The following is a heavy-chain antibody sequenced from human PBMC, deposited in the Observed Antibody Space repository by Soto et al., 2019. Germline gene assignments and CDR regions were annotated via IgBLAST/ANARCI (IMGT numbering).Heavy chain of an antibody. V-gene: IGHV3-30*18. D-gene: IGHD3-22*01. CDR3: ANRAYYYDASGSLGC. Sequence: QVQLVESGGGVVQPGRSLRLSCAASGLTFSSYGMHWVRQAPGKGLEWVAVISHDGSNKYYADSVKGRFTISRDNSKNTLYLQMISLRAEDTAVYYCANRAYYYDASGSLGCWGQGTLVTVSS. J-gene: IGHJ4*02. CDR2: ISHDGSNK. CDR1: GLTFSSYG.